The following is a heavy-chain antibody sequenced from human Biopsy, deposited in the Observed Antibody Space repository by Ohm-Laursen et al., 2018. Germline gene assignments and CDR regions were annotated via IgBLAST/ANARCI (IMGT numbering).Heavy chain of an antibody. Sequence: SLRLSCTASGFILNNYGLSWVRQAPGKGLEWVSAIRGSGLTTFYTDSVKGRFTISRDNSKNTLSLQMNSLRAEDTAIYYCTCRYGDFPLWGQGTMVTVSS. D-gene: IGHD4-17*01. CDR3: TCRYGDFPL. CDR1: GFILNNYG. CDR2: IRGSGLTT. V-gene: IGHV3-23*01. J-gene: IGHJ3*01.